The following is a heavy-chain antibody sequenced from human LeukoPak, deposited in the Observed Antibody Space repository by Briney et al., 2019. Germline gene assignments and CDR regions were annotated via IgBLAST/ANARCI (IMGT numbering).Heavy chain of an antibody. CDR3: ARDAGPIDY. V-gene: IGHV3-30*07. CDR2: ISSGGSFQ. Sequence: GGSLRLSCAASGFTFSNYAMHWVRQAPGKGLEWVSIISSGGSFQYYADSVKGRFTISRDNSKNTLYPQMNSLRAEDTAVYYCARDAGPIDYWGQGTLVTVSS. CDR1: GFTFSNYA. J-gene: IGHJ4*02.